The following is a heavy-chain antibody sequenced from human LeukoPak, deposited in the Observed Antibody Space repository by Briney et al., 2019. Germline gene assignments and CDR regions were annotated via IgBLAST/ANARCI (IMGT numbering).Heavy chain of an antibody. Sequence: ASVKVSCKASGYTFTSYGISWVRQAPGQGLEWMGWISAYNGNTNYAQKLQGRVTMTTDTSTSTAYMELRSLRSDDTAVYYCARDVAAPPGYYYYYMDVWGKGTTVTVSS. D-gene: IGHD6-13*01. CDR2: ISAYNGNT. V-gene: IGHV1-18*01. J-gene: IGHJ6*03. CDR1: GYTFTSYG. CDR3: ARDVAAPPGYYYYYMDV.